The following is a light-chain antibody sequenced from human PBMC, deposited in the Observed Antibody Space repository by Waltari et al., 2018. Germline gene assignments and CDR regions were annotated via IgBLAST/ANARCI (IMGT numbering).Light chain of an antibody. V-gene: IGLV2-23*02. J-gene: IGLJ3*02. CDR3: CSYAGSAISV. CDR1: TSDVGKYNL. CDR2: DVN. Sequence: QSALTQTATVTGSPGQSITISCTGTTSDVGKYNLVSWYQQHPGKAPTPIIYDVNKRPSGVSNRFSGSKSGNTASLTISGLQAADEAYYYCCSYAGSAISVFGGGTKVTVL.